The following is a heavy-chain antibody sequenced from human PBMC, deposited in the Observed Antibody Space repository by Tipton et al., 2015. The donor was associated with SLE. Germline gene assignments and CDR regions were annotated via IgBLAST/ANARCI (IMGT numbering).Heavy chain of an antibody. V-gene: IGHV4-59*01. J-gene: IGHJ2*01. CDR2: IYYSGST. Sequence: LRLSCTVSGGSISSYYWSWIRQPPGKGLEWIGYIYYSGSTNYNPSLKSRVTISVDTSKNQFSLKLSSVTAADTAVYYCASRGDYGDYVSGYWYFDLGGRGPLATV. D-gene: IGHD4-17*01. CDR3: ASRGDYGDYVSGYWYFDL. CDR1: GGSISSYY.